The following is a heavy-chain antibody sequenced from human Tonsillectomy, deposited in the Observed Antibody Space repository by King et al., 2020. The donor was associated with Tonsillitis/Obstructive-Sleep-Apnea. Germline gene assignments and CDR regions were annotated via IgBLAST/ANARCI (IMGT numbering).Heavy chain of an antibody. CDR1: GYIFTIFR. Sequence: QLVQSGAEVKKPGASVKVSCKSSGYIFTIFRITWVRQAPGQGLEWMGWISAYNGNTNYAQKLQGRVTMTTDTSTSTAYMELRSLRSDDTAVYYCATVDTAMVLYYGMDVWGQGTTVTVSS. V-gene: IGHV1-18*01. CDR3: ATVDTAMVLYYGMDV. J-gene: IGHJ6*02. D-gene: IGHD5-18*01. CDR2: ISAYNGNT.